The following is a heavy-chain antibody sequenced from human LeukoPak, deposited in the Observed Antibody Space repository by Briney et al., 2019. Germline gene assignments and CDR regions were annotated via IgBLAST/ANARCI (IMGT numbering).Heavy chain of an antibody. CDR1: GGTFNNSA. CDR2: IMPLFGTA. J-gene: IGHJ4*02. CDR3: ARDIDYSSGCHY. Sequence: SVKVSCKTSGGTFNNSAISWVRQAPGQGLEWLGGIMPLFGTAGYAQKFQGRVTITKDESTSTAYMELRSLRSDDTAVHYCARDIDYSSGCHYWGQGTLVTVSS. V-gene: IGHV1-69*05. D-gene: IGHD6-19*01.